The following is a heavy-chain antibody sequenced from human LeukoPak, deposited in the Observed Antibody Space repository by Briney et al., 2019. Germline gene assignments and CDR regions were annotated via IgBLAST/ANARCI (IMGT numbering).Heavy chain of an antibody. D-gene: IGHD6-6*01. V-gene: IGHV4-31*03. CDR1: GGSISSGGYY. J-gene: IGHJ4*02. CDR2: IYYSGST. CDR3: ARLSSSSTLIFFDY. Sequence: PTQTLSLTCTVSGGSISSGGYYWGWIRQHTGKGLEWIGYIYYSGSTYYKPSLKSRVTISVDTSKNQFSLKLSSVTAADTAVYYCARLSSSSTLIFFDYWGQGTLVTVSS.